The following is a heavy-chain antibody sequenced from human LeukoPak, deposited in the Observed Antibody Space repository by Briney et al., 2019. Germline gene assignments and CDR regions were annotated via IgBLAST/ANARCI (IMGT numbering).Heavy chain of an antibody. Sequence: GASVKVSCKASGYTFNIYYIIWVRQAPGQGLEWMGWISAYNGNTNYAQKLQGRVTMTRNTSISTAYMELSSLRSEDTAVYYCARGRGYSYGRARGYYFDYWGQGTLVTVSS. CDR2: ISAYNGNT. D-gene: IGHD5-18*01. V-gene: IGHV1-18*01. CDR3: ARGRGYSYGRARGYYFDY. CDR1: GYTFNIYY. J-gene: IGHJ4*02.